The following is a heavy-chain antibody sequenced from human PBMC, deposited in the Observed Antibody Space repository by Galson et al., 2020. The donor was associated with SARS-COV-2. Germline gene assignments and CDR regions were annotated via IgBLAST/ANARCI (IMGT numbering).Heavy chain of an antibody. CDR3: ATDWAWGIAARQAFDY. J-gene: IGHJ4*02. Sequence: ASVKVSCKVSGYTLTELSMHWVRQAPGKGLEWMGGFDPEDGETIYAQKFQGRVTMTEDTSTDTAYMELSSLRSEDTAVYYCATDWAWGIAARQAFDYWGQGTLVTVSS. CDR2: FDPEDGET. D-gene: IGHD6-6*01. CDR1: GYTLTELS. V-gene: IGHV1-24*01.